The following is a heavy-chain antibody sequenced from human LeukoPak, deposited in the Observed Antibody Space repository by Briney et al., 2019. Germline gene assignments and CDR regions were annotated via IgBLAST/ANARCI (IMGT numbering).Heavy chain of an antibody. CDR2: IYSGGTT. V-gene: IGHV3-53*01. D-gene: IGHD2-8*02. J-gene: IGHJ6*02. Sequence: GGSLRLSCAASGFTVSSNCMSWVRQAPGKGLEWVSVIYSGGTTYYADSVKGRFTISRDNSKNTLFLQMNSLRAEDTAVYYCARELVVTAGDHYYYGMDVWGQGTTVTVSS. CDR1: GFTVSSNC. CDR3: ARELVVTAGDHYYYGMDV.